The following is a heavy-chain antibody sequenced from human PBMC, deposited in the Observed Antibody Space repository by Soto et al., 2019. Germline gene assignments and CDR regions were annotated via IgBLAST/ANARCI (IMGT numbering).Heavy chain of an antibody. CDR3: ARGPGGPDGPGDY. V-gene: IGHV1-3*01. Sequence: QVQLVQSGAELKKPGASVKVSCKASGYTFTSYAMHWVRQAPEQRLEWMGWINAGNGNTKYSQKFQGRVTITRDTSASTAYMELSSLRSEDTAVYYCARGPGGPDGPGDYWGQGTLVSVSS. CDR1: GYTFTSYA. D-gene: IGHD2-15*01. J-gene: IGHJ4*02. CDR2: INAGNGNT.